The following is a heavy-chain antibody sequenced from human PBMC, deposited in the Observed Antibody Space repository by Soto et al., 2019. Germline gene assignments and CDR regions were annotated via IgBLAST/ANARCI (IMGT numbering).Heavy chain of an antibody. CDR2: ISSGGSSI. V-gene: IGHV3-11*01. D-gene: IGHD6-13*01. CDR1: GFTFSDYY. J-gene: IGHJ4*02. CDR3: ARGAAAGGNFDY. Sequence: GSLRLSCAASGFTFSDYYMNWIRQAPGKGLEWLSSISSGGSSIRYADSVKGRFTISRDNARNSLSLQMNSLRAADTAVYYCARGAAAGGNFDYWGQGTLVTVSS.